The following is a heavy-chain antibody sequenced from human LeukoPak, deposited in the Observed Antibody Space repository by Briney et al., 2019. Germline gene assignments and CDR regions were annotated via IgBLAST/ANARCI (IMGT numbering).Heavy chain of an antibody. D-gene: IGHD3-9*01. J-gene: IGHJ6*03. V-gene: IGHV4-34*01. CDR2: LNHSGST. Sequence: PSETLSLTCAVYGGTFSGYYWSWIRQPPGKGLEWIGELNHSGSTNYNPSLKSRVTISVDTSKNQFSLKLSSVTAADTAVYYCARITRDILTGYYFYYYYYMDVWGKGTTVTVSS. CDR3: ARITRDILTGYYFYYYYYMDV. CDR1: GGTFSGYY.